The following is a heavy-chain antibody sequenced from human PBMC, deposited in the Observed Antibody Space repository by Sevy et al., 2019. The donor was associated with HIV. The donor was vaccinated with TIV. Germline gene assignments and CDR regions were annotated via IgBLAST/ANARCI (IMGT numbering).Heavy chain of an antibody. V-gene: IGHV1-8*01. CDR1: GYTFTSYD. CDR3: ARAGSGWYDHYFDP. J-gene: IGHJ4*02. D-gene: IGHD6-19*01. CDR2: MNPNSGNT. Sequence: ASVKVSCKASGYTFTSYDINWVRQATGQGLEWMGWMNPNSGNTGYAQKFQGRVTMPRNTSISTAYMEVRSLRSEDTAMYYCARAGSGWYDHYFDPWGQGTRVTVSS.